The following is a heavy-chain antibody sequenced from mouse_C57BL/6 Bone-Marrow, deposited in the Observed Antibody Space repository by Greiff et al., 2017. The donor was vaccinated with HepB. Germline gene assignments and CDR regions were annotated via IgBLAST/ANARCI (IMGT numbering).Heavy chain of an antibody. CDR1: GYTFTDYE. V-gene: IGHV1-15*01. J-gene: IGHJ2*01. D-gene: IGHD2-4*01. Sequence: QVQLQQSGAELVRPGASVTLSCKASGYTFTDYEMHWVKQTPVHGLEWIGAIDPETGGTAYNQKFKGKAILTADKSSRTAYMELRSLTSEDSAVYYCTGRDYDYWGQGTTLTVSS. CDR3: TGRDYDY. CDR2: IDPETGGT.